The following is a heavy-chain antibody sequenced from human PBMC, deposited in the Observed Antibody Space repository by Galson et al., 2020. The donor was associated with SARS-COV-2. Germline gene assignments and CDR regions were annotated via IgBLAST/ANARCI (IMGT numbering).Heavy chain of an antibody. CDR1: GFTLSNAW. D-gene: IGHD3-10*01. J-gene: IGHJ4*02. CDR3: ATLDYFSSGSAPKAY. V-gene: IGHV3-15*01. Sequence: GESLKISCAASGFTLSNAWMSWVRQAPGKGLEWVGRIKSKAHGGTKEYTAPVEGRFTISRDDSKNTLYLQMDSLKTEDTAVYYCATLDYFSSGSAPKAYWGQGTLVTVSS. CDR2: IKSKAHGGTK.